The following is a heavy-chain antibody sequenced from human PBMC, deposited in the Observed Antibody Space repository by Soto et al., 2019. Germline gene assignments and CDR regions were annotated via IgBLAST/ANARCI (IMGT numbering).Heavy chain of an antibody. J-gene: IGHJ3*01. Sequence: GESLKLSCKGSGYSFTNYWIGWVRQMPGKGLEWMGIIYPGDSHAIYSPSFQGQVTMSADKSISTAYLQWSSLKASDTAMYYCARPYSGGPNDPFDVWGQGTMVTVSS. CDR3: ARPYSGGPNDPFDV. V-gene: IGHV5-51*01. CDR2: IYPGDSHA. CDR1: GYSFTNYW. D-gene: IGHD1-26*01.